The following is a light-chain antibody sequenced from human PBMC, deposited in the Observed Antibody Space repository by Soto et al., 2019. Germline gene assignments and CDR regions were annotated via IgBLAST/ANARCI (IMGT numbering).Light chain of an antibody. CDR2: GAS. J-gene: IGKJ2*01. Sequence: DIVLTQSPGTLSLSPGEAATLSCRASQSISNNYLAWYQQQPGQAPRLVIHGASSRATDIPDRFSGSGSGTDFTLNISRLEPEDFTVYYCQQYVTSPYTFGQGTKLEI. CDR1: QSISNNY. V-gene: IGKV3-20*01. CDR3: QQYVTSPYT.